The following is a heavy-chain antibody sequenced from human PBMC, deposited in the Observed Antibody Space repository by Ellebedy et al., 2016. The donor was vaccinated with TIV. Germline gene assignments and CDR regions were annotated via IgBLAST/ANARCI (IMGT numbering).Heavy chain of an antibody. Sequence: GGSLRLXCAASGFTFSSYGMHWVRQAPGKGLEWVAVISYDGSNKYYADSVKGRFTISRDNSKNTLYLQMNSLRAEDTAVYYCASYLRYFDSGFYWGQGTLVTVSS. V-gene: IGHV3-30*03. J-gene: IGHJ4*02. CDR1: GFTFSSYG. D-gene: IGHD3-9*01. CDR2: ISYDGSNK. CDR3: ASYLRYFDSGFY.